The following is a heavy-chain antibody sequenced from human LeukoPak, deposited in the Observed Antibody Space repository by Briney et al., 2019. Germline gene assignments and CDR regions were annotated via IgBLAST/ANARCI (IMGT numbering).Heavy chain of an antibody. D-gene: IGHD6-19*01. CDR1: GFTFSTYG. CDR3: ARDLFLHSSGWQRGFDY. CDR2: ISCGGNNK. J-gene: IGHJ4*02. V-gene: IGHV3-30*03. Sequence: GGSLRLSCAASGFTFSTYGMHWVRQAPGKGLEWVAVISCGGNNKYYADSVKGRFTISRDNSKNTLYLQMNSLRAEDTAVYYCARDLFLHSSGWQRGFDYWGQGTLVTVSS.